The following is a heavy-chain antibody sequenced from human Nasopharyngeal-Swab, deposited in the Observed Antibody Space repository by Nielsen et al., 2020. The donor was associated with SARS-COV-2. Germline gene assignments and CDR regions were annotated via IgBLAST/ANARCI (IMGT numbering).Heavy chain of an antibody. CDR2: ISGGST. CDR3: AREKGWVGATLGVLDY. V-gene: IGHV3-38-3*01. D-gene: IGHD1-26*01. CDR1: GFTVSSNE. Sequence: GGSLRLSCAASGFTVSSNEMSWVRQAPGKGLEWVSSISGGSTYYADSRKGRFTISRDNSKNTLYLQMNSLRAEDTAMYYCAREKGWVGATLGVLDYWGQGTLVTVSS. J-gene: IGHJ4*02.